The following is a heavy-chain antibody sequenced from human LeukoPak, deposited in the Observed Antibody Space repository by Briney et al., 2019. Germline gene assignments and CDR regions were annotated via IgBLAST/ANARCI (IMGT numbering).Heavy chain of an antibody. CDR2: IYYSGST. D-gene: IGHD6-19*01. J-gene: IGHJ4*02. CDR3: ARSQNTQYSSGWYSPSSGPTGPSDY. Sequence: PSETLSLTCTVSGGSISSSSYYWGWIRQPPGKGLGWIGSIYYSGSTYYNPSLKSRVTISVDTSKNQFSLKLSSVTAADTAVYYCARSQNTQYSSGWYSPSSGPTGPSDYWGQGTLVTVSS. CDR1: GGSISSSSYY. V-gene: IGHV4-39*01.